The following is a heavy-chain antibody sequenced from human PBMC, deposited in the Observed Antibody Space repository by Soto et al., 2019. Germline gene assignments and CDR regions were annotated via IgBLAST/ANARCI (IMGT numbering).Heavy chain of an antibody. CDR3: VRDKSPYSSGWHNRHFDY. Sequence: QVQLVESGGGVVQPGRSLRLSCAASGFTFSSYAMHWVRQAPGKGLEWVAVISYDGSNKYYADSVKGRFTISRDNSKTLYLQMKSLRDEDTAVYYCVRDKSPYSSGWHNRHFDYGGQGTLVTVSS. CDR1: GFTFSSYA. V-gene: IGHV3-30-3*01. D-gene: IGHD6-19*01. J-gene: IGHJ4*02. CDR2: ISYDGSNK.